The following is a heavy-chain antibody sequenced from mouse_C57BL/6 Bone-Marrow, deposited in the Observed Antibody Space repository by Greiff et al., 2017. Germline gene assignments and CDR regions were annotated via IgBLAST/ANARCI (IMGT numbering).Heavy chain of an antibody. Sequence: VQLQQSGPELVKPGASVKISCKASGYSFTDYNMNWVKQSNGKSLEWIGVINPNYGTTSYNQKFKGKATLTVDQSSSTAYMQLNSLTSEDSAVYYCAKGYGSSVYWYFDVWGTGTTVTVSS. CDR3: AKGYGSSVYWYFDV. J-gene: IGHJ1*03. CDR2: INPNYGTT. D-gene: IGHD1-1*01. V-gene: IGHV1-39*01. CDR1: GYSFTDYN.